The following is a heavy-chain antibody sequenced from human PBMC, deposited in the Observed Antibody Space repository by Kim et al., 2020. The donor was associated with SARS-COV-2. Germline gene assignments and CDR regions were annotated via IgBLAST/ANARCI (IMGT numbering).Heavy chain of an antibody. CDR1: GFTFSSYA. CDR3: AKGHNSGFDY. D-gene: IGHD1-1*01. J-gene: IGHJ4*02. V-gene: IGHV3-23*01. Sequence: GGSLRLSCAASGFTFSSYAMSWVRQAPGKGLEWVSTAVGGGRTYYADSVKGRFTISRDNSKNTLHLQMNSLIAEDTAVYYCAKGHNSGFDYGGQGILVTVSS. CDR2: AVGGGRT.